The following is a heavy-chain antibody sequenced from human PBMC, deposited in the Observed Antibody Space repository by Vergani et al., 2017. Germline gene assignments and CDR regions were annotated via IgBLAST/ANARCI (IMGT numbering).Heavy chain of an antibody. CDR2: INWNSDSI. Sequence: EVQLVESGGGLVQPGRSLRLSCAASGFTFDDYAMHWVRQAPGKGLEWVSGINWNSDSIAYADSVKGRFTISRDNSKNTLYLQMNSLRAEDTAVYYCAKDLGGTGPVFGGFDFWGQGTLVTVSS. CDR3: AKDLGGTGPVFGGFDF. CDR1: GFTFDDYA. V-gene: IGHV3-9*01. D-gene: IGHD4-23*01. J-gene: IGHJ4*02.